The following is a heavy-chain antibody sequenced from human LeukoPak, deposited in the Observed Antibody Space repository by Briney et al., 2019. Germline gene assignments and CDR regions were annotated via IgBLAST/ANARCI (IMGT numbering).Heavy chain of an antibody. CDR1: GFTFSSYA. CDR3: AKGLYGSGSYDAFDI. Sequence: GRSLRLSCAASGFTFSSYAMSWVRQAPGKGLEWVSVISGSGGSTYYADSVKGRFTISRANSKNALYLQMKSLRAEDTAVNYCAKGLYGSGSYDAFDIWGQGTMVTVSS. V-gene: IGHV3-23*01. D-gene: IGHD3-10*01. J-gene: IGHJ3*02. CDR2: ISGSGGST.